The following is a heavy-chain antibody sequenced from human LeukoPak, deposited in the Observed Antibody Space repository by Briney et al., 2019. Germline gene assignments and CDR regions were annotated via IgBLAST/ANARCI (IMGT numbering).Heavy chain of an antibody. CDR2: IYYSGST. V-gene: IGHV4-61*01. J-gene: IGHJ5*02. CDR3: AREGYDILTGYYRAYNWFDP. Sequence: PSETLSLTCTVSGGSVSSGSYYWSWIRQPPGKGLEWIGYIYYSGSTNYNPSLKSRVTISVDTSKNQFSLKLSSVTAAETAVYYRAREGYDILTGYYRAYNWFDPWGQGTLVTVSS. CDR1: GGSVSSGSYY. D-gene: IGHD3-9*01.